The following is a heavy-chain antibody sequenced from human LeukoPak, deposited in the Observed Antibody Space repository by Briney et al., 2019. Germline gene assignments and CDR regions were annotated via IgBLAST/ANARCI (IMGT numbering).Heavy chain of an antibody. Sequence: GGSLRLSCAASGFTVSSYEMSWVRQAPGKGLEWVSFINRTGYNIYYADSVRGRFTISRDNAKNSLYLQMNSLRAEDTAVYYCGRGSYDYPVDSWGRGKLVTVSS. CDR1: GFTVSSYE. D-gene: IGHD2-15*01. CDR2: INRTGYNI. CDR3: GRGSYDYPVDS. J-gene: IGHJ4*02. V-gene: IGHV3-48*03.